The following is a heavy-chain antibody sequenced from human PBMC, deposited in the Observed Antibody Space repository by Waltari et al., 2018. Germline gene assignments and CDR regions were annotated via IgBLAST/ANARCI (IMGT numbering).Heavy chain of an antibody. V-gene: IGHV1-46*01. D-gene: IGHD3-10*01. J-gene: IGHJ3*02. CDR2: INPSGGST. CDR1: GYTFTSYY. Sequence: QVQLVQSGAEVRKPGASVTVSCNASGYTFTSYYMHRVRQAPGQGLEWRGIINPSGGSTSYAQKFQGRVTMTRDTSTSTVYMELSSLRSEDTAVYYCAREGDYGSGSYDAFDIWGQGTMVTVSS. CDR3: AREGDYGSGSYDAFDI.